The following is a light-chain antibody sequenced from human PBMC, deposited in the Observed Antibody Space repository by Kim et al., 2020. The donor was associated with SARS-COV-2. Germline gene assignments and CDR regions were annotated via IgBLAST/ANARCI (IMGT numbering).Light chain of an antibody. CDR3: QHYNNRPPFT. V-gene: IGKV3D-15*01. Sequence: PGERATLSCRASQGISSALAWYQQKPGQAPRLLIYGASNRATGIPTRFSASGSGTEFTLTISSLQSEDFAVYYCQHYNNRPPFTFGPGTKVDIK. CDR1: QGISSA. CDR2: GAS. J-gene: IGKJ3*01.